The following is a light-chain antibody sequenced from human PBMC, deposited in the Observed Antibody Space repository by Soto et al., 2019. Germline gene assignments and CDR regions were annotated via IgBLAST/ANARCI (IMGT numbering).Light chain of an antibody. CDR2: AAS. J-gene: IGKJ1*01. CDR1: QSISSY. Sequence: DLQMTQSPSSLSASVGDRVTITCRASQSISSYLNWYQQKPGKAPKLLIYAASSLQSGVPSRFSGSGSGTDFTLTISSLHPEDFATYYCQQSYSTPRTCGQGTKVEIK. CDR3: QQSYSTPRT. V-gene: IGKV1-39*01.